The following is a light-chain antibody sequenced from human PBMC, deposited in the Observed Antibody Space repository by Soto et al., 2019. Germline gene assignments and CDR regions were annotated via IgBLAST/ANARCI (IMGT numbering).Light chain of an antibody. Sequence: NERSLGQSSRSACVGDRVTITCRASQDIGSHLAWYQQKPEKAPKSLIYFASTLQSVVPSRFSASGSGRDHTLSISGLQIADFAPYRSQRFRSIPFTCGQGTRLEIK. CDR2: FAS. V-gene: IGKV1D-16*01. CDR1: QDIGSH. CDR3: QRFRSIPFT. J-gene: IGKJ5*01.